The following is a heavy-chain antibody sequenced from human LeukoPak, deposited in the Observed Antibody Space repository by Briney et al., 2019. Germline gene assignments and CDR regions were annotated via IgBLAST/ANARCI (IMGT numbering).Heavy chain of an antibody. D-gene: IGHD3-10*01. CDR1: GFTFSNCA. V-gene: IGHV3-23*01. J-gene: IGHJ4*02. CDR2: IGGSDGVT. CDR3: AKRPNSDSGSYYFDH. Sequence: HAGGSLSLSCAASGFTFSNCAMSWVRQPPGKGLEWVSSIGGSDGVTLYADSVKGRFTVFRDNSKNTLYLEMSNLRVEDTALYDCAKRPNSDSGSYYFDHWGQGTLVTVSS.